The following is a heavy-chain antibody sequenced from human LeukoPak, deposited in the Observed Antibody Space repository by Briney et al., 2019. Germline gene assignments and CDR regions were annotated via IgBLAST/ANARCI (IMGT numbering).Heavy chain of an antibody. CDR2: ISSSSSYI. V-gene: IGHV3-21*01. CDR3: ARDQAYCSGGSCYSSY. D-gene: IGHD2-15*01. J-gene: IGHJ4*02. CDR1: GFTFSSYS. Sequence: PGGSLRLSCAASGFTFSSYSMNWVRQAPGKGLEWVSSISSSSSYIYYADSVKGRFTISRDNAKNSLYLQMNSLRAEDTAVYYCARDQAYCSGGSCYSSYWGQGTLVTVSS.